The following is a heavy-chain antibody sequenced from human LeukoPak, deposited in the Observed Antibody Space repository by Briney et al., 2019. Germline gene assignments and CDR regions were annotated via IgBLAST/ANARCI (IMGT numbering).Heavy chain of an antibody. CDR2: ISYDGNNK. Sequence: GGSLRLSCAASGFTFSSYGMHWVRQAPGKGLEWVAAISYDGNNKYYADSVKGRFTISRDNSKNTLYLQMNSLRAEDTAVFYCAKAGYTSSWFDYWGQGTLVTVSS. CDR1: GFTFSSYG. CDR3: AKAGYTSSWFDY. D-gene: IGHD6-13*01. J-gene: IGHJ5*01. V-gene: IGHV3-30*19.